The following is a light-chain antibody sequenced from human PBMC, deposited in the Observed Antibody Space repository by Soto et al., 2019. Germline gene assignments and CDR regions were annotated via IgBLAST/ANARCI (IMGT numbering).Light chain of an antibody. CDR1: QYVGTR. J-gene: IGKJ1*01. V-gene: IGKV3-11*01. Sequence: EILFTQSPATLSSSPGETATLSCRASQYVGTRLAWYQHKPGQAPRLLIYYMSKRATGIPARFSGSGSGTDFTLTMSNLAPEEFVVYYCHQRQSLPRTFGQGTKVDIK. CDR2: YMS. CDR3: HQRQSLPRT.